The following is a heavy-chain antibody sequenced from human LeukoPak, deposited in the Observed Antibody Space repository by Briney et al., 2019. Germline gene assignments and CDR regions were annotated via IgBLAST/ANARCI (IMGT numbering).Heavy chain of an antibody. CDR2: IYYSGST. J-gene: IGHJ4*02. D-gene: IGHD3-10*01. CDR1: GGSISSGDYY. Sequence: PSQTLSLTCTVSGGSISSGDYYWSWIRQPPGKGLEWIGYIYYSGSTYYNPSLKSRVTISVDTSKNQFSLKLSSATAADTAVYYCAGAIGSGSYDPTFDYWGQGTLVTVSS. CDR3: AGAIGSGSYDPTFDY. V-gene: IGHV4-30-4*01.